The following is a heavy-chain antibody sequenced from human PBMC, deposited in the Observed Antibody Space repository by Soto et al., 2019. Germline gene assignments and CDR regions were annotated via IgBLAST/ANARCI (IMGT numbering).Heavy chain of an antibody. D-gene: IGHD5-18*01. CDR1: GGSFSGYY. J-gene: IGHJ6*02. CDR3: ARGRDSYGYYYYYGMDV. Sequence: SETLSLTCAVYGGSFSGYYWSWIRQPPGKGLEWIGEINHSGSTNYNPSLKSQVTISVDTSKNQFSLKLSSVTAADTAVYYCARGRDSYGYYYYYGMDVWGQGTTVTVSS. CDR2: INHSGST. V-gene: IGHV4-34*01.